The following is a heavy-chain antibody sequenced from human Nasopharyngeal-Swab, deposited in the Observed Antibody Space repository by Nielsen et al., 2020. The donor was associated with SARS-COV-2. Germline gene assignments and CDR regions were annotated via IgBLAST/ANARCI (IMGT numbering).Heavy chain of an antibody. CDR2: ISTTTATI. CDR3: AREVPYSGHDDAFDL. V-gene: IGHV3-48*03. Sequence: GESLKISCAASGLGFSYYEMNWVRQAPGKGLEWISYISTTTATIYYADSVKGRFTISRDNAKNSLYLQMNSLRAEDTAVYYCAREVPYSGHDDAFDLWGQGTMVTVSS. D-gene: IGHD5-12*01. CDR1: GLGFSYYE. J-gene: IGHJ3*01.